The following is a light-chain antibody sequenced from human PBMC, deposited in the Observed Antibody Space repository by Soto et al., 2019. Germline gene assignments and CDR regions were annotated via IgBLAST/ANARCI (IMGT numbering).Light chain of an antibody. Sequence: QSALTQPPSASGSPGQSVTISCTGTSSDVGGYNYVSWYQQHPGKAPKLMIYEVSKRPSGVPDRFSCSKSGNTASLTVSGLQAEDEADYYCSSYAGSNNRVVFGGGTKLTVL. CDR2: EVS. J-gene: IGLJ2*01. V-gene: IGLV2-8*01. CDR3: SSYAGSNNRVV. CDR1: SSDVGGYNY.